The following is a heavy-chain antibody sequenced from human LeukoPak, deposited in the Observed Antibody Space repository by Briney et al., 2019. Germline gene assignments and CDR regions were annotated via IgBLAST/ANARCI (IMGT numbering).Heavy chain of an antibody. CDR1: GYSFTSYW. V-gene: IGHV5-51*01. Sequence: GESLKISCKGSGYSFTSYWIGWARQMPGKGLEWMGIIYPGDSDTRYSPSFQGQVTISVDRSITTAYLQWSSLKASDTAMYYCAKLGAYSSSWYGFVDYWGQGTLVTVSS. J-gene: IGHJ4*02. D-gene: IGHD6-13*01. CDR2: IYPGDSDT. CDR3: AKLGAYSSSWYGFVDY.